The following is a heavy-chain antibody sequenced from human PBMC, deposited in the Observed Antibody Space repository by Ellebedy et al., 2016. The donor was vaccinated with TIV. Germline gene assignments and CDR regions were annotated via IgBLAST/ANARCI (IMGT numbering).Heavy chain of an antibody. D-gene: IGHD3-16*01. CDR3: AREVLASSKGGPFDI. J-gene: IGHJ3*02. Sequence: GESLKISCAASGFTLTNYWMHWVRQAPGKGLVWVSSLNSDGSTIRYADSVQGRFTISRDNAKSMLYLQMNSLRAEDTAVYYCAREVLASSKGGPFDIWGQGTMVTVSS. CDR2: LNSDGSTI. CDR1: GFTLTNYW. V-gene: IGHV3-74*01.